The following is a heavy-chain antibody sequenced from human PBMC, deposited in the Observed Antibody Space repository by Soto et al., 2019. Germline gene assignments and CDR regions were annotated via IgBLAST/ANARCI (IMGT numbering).Heavy chain of an antibody. V-gene: IGHV1-18*01. CDR3: ARDRKYSGYDALDY. CDR2: ISAYNGNT. Sequence: GXSVKVSCKASGYTFTSYGISWVRQAPGQGLEWMGWISAYNGNTNYAQKLQGRVTMTTDTSTSTAYMELRSLRSDDTAVYYCARDRKYSGYDALDYWGQGTLVTVSS. D-gene: IGHD5-12*01. CDR1: GYTFTSYG. J-gene: IGHJ4*02.